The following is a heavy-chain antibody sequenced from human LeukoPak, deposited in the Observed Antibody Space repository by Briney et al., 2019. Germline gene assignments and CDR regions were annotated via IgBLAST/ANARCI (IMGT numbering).Heavy chain of an antibody. CDR2: MNPNSGNT. CDR3: ARGGWEANWFDP. Sequence: GASVTVSCKASGYTFTSYDINWLRQAPGQGLEWMGWMNPNSGNTGYAQKFQGRVTMTRNTSISTAYMELSSLRSEDTAVYYCARGGWEANWFDPWGQGTLVTVSS. V-gene: IGHV1-8*01. CDR1: GYTFTSYD. J-gene: IGHJ5*02. D-gene: IGHD1-26*01.